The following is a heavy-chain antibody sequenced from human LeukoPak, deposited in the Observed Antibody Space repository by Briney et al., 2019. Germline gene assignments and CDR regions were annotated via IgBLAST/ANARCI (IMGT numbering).Heavy chain of an antibody. CDR2: ISSDGRDK. CDR3: ARDLRKVADYYFDY. CDR1: GFTLSTYA. D-gene: IGHD6-19*01. J-gene: IGHJ4*02. Sequence: PGGSLRLSCAASGFTLSTYAMHWVRQAPGKGLEWVAVISSDGRDKHHADSVKGRFTISRDNSKNTLFLQMNSLRPEDTARYYCARDLRKVADYYFDYWDQGTLVTVSS. V-gene: IGHV3-30-3*01.